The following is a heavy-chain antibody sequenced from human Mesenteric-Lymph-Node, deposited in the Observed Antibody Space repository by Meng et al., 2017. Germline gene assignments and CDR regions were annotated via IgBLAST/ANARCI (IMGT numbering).Heavy chain of an antibody. CDR2: ISYDGSNK. Sequence: GESLKISCAASGFTFSSYAMHWVRQAPGKGLEWVAVISYDGSNKYYADSVKGRFTISRDNSKNTLYLQMNSLRAEDTSVYYCARIGTYYDVLTGYFPAYFDSWGQGTLVTVSS. D-gene: IGHD3-9*01. CDR3: ARIGTYYDVLTGYFPAYFDS. V-gene: IGHV3-30*01. CDR1: GFTFSSYA. J-gene: IGHJ4*02.